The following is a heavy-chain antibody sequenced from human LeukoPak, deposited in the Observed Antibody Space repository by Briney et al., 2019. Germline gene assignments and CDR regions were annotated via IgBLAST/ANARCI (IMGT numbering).Heavy chain of an antibody. J-gene: IGHJ4*02. CDR1: GFTLSTYW. CDR2: IKQDGSEQ. Sequence: GGSLRLSCAASGFTLSTYWMSWVRQAPGKGLEWVANIKQDGSEQYYVDSVKGRFTISRDNAKNSLYLQMNSLRAEDTAVYYCARSRTTVTYYFDYWGQGTLVTVSS. D-gene: IGHD4-17*01. CDR3: ARSRTTVTYYFDY. V-gene: IGHV3-7*01.